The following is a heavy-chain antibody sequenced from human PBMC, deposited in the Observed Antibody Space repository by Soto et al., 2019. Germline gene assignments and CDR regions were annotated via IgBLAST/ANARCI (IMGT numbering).Heavy chain of an antibody. CDR1: GFTFDDYA. Sequence: EVQLVESGGGLVQPGRSLRLSCAASGFTFDDYAMHWLRQAPGKGLEWVSGISWNSGSIGYADSVKGRFTISRDNAKNSQNLQMNSLSAEDTALYYCAKGPPRDRFSLYYFDYWGQGTLVTVSS. D-gene: IGHD2-21*02. V-gene: IGHV3-9*01. CDR2: ISWNSGSI. J-gene: IGHJ4*02. CDR3: AKGPPRDRFSLYYFDY.